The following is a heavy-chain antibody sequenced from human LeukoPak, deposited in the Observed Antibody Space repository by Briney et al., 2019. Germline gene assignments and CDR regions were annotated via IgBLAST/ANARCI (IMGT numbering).Heavy chain of an antibody. V-gene: IGHV3-9*03. CDR2: ISWNSGSI. J-gene: IGHJ3*02. Sequence: GGSLRLSCAASGFTFDDYAMHWVRHAPGKGLEWVSGISWNSGSIFYADSVKGRFTISRDNAKNSLYLQMNSLRAEDMALYYCAKGNYYDSSAQRGYAFDIWGQGTMVTVSS. D-gene: IGHD3-22*01. CDR3: AKGNYYDSSAQRGYAFDI. CDR1: GFTFDDYA.